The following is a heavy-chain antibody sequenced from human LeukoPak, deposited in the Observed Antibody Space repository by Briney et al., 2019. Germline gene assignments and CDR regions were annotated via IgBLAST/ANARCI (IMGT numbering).Heavy chain of an antibody. CDR2: ISGGGGST. D-gene: IGHD3-22*01. CDR1: GFTFTSYS. CDR3: ARGRYVYDSSGYNY. J-gene: IGHJ4*02. V-gene: IGHV3-23*01. Sequence: KPGGSLRLSCAASGFTFTSYSMNWVRQAPGKGLEWVSTISGGGGSTYYADSVKGRFTISRDNSKNTLYLQMNSLRAEDTAVYYCARGRYVYDSSGYNYWGQGTLVTVSS.